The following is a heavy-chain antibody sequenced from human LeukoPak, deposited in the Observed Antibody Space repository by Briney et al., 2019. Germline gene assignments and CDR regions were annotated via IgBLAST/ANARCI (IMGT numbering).Heavy chain of an antibody. CDR1: GFTFSNAW. V-gene: IGHV3-30*18. Sequence: GGSLRLSCAASGFTFSNAWMSWVRQAPGKGLEWVAVISYDGSNKYYADSVKGRFTISRDNSKNTLYLQMNSLRAEDTAVYYCAKDSLGYCSSTSCPFDYWGQGTLVTVSS. CDR2: ISYDGSNK. J-gene: IGHJ4*02. D-gene: IGHD2-2*01. CDR3: AKDSLGYCSSTSCPFDY.